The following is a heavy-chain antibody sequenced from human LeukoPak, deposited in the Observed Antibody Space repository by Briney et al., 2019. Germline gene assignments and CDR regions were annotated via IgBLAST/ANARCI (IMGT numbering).Heavy chain of an antibody. CDR3: ARDRDSGGSSNFDL. CDR2: IIPIFGTA. D-gene: IGHD2-15*01. Sequence: SVKVSCKASGGTFSSYAISWVRQAPGQGLEWMGGIIPIFGTANYAQEFQGRVTITADESTSTAYMELSSLRSEDTAVYYCARDRDSGGSSNFDLWGRGTLVTVSS. V-gene: IGHV1-69*13. CDR1: GGTFSSYA. J-gene: IGHJ2*01.